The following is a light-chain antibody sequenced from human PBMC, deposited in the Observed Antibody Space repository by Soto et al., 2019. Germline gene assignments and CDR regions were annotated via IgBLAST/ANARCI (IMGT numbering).Light chain of an antibody. CDR1: SSDIGSYNL. V-gene: IGLV2-14*02. J-gene: IGLJ1*01. CDR2: EGS. Sequence: QSALTQPASVSGSPGQSITISCTGTSSDIGSYNLVSWYQQHPGKAPKVIIYEGSNRPSGVSNRFSASKSGNKASLTISGLQAEDEADYYCSSYTNTFTLIVFGTGTKLTVL. CDR3: SSYTNTFTLIV.